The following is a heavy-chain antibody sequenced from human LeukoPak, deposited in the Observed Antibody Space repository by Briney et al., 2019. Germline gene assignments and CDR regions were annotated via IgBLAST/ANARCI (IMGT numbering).Heavy chain of an antibody. CDR2: INPNSGGT. J-gene: IGHJ5*02. V-gene: IGHV1-2*02. CDR1: GYTFTGYY. CDR3: ARDTGASRGTTNWFDP. D-gene: IGHD1-1*01. Sequence: ASVKVSCKASGYTFTGYYMHWVRQAPGQGLEWMGWINPNSGGTNYAQKFQGRVTMTRDTSISTAYMELSRLRSDDTAVYYCARDTGASRGTTNWFDPWGQGTLVTVSS.